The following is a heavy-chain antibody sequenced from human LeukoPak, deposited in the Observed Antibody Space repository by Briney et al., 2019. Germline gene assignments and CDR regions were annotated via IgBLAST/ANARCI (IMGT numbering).Heavy chain of an antibody. CDR1: GFTFSSYS. J-gene: IGHJ6*04. Sequence: GGSLRLSCAASGFTFSSYSMNWVRQAPGKGLEWGSYISIMSSTIYYADSVKGRFTISRDNAKNSLYPQMNSLRAEDTAVYYCAELGITMIGGVWGKGTTVTISS. CDR3: AELGITMIGGV. CDR2: ISIMSSTI. D-gene: IGHD3-10*02. V-gene: IGHV3-48*04.